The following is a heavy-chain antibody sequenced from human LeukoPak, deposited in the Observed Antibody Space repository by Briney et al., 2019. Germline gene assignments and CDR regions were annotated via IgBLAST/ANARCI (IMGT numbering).Heavy chain of an antibody. V-gene: IGHV3-74*01. Sequence: GGSLRLSCAASGFTFSSYWMHWVRQAPGKGLVWVSRVNTDGSDTDYADSVRGRFTISRDNAKNTLYLQMNSLRAEDTAVYYCARGKLAVQDYWGQGTPVTVSS. CDR3: ARGKLAVQDY. J-gene: IGHJ4*02. D-gene: IGHD3-3*02. CDR1: GFTFSSYW. CDR2: VNTDGSDT.